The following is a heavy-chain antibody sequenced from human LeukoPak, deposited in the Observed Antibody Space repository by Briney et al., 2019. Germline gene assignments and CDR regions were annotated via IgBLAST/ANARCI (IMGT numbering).Heavy chain of an antibody. V-gene: IGHV1-2*02. J-gene: IGHJ3*01. CDR2: INPNTGDT. CDR1: GYPFIDYY. CDR3: ASKGAGHCYDASCMGSFDL. Sequence: GASVKVSCKASGYPFIDYYLHWVRQAPGQGLEWMGCINPNTGDTNSAQNFQGRVIMTRDTSITTAYMELSRLESDDTALYYCASKGAGHCYDASCMGSFDLWGQGTTVAVSS. D-gene: IGHD2-15*01.